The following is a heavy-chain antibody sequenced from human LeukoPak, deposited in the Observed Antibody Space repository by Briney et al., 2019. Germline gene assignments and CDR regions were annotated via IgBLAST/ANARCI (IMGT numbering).Heavy chain of an antibody. CDR3: ARHLSRRVAFAL. CDR1: GGSISSYY. V-gene: IGHV4-59*08. D-gene: IGHD2-2*01. CDR2: IYYSGGT. J-gene: IGHJ3*01. Sequence: SETLSLTCTVSGGSISSYYWSWIRQPPGKGLEWIGYIYYSGGTNYNPSLKSRVTISVDTSKNQFSLKLSSVTAADTAVYYCARHLSRRVAFALWPQGTMVTVSS.